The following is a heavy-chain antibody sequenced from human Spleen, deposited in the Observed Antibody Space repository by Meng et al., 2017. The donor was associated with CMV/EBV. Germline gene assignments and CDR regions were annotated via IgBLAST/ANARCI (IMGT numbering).Heavy chain of an antibody. Sequence: VQLLRAGAEGKKPGSSVKVSCKASGGTFSSYAISWVRQAPGQGLEWMGGIIPIFGTANYAQKFQGRVTITADESTSTAYMELSSLRSEDTAVYFCATPGSSGYYRFDYWGQGTLVTVSS. CDR3: ATPGSSGYYRFDY. V-gene: IGHV1-69*12. D-gene: IGHD3-22*01. CDR2: IIPIFGTA. CDR1: GGTFSSYA. J-gene: IGHJ4*02.